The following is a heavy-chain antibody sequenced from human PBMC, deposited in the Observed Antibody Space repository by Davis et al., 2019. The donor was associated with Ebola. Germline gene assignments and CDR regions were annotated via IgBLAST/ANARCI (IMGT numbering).Heavy chain of an antibody. CDR1: GFTFSSYG. J-gene: IGHJ6*04. Sequence: GGSLRLSCAASGFTFSSYGMHWVRQAPGKGLEWVAVIWYDGSNKYYADSVEGRFTISRDNSKNTLYLQMNSLRVEDTAGYYCARGSLQSKIYWGGGDFYYGLDVWGKGTTVTVSS. CDR3: ARGSLQSKIYWGGGDFYYGLDV. CDR2: IWYDGSNK. V-gene: IGHV3-33*08. D-gene: IGHD7-27*01.